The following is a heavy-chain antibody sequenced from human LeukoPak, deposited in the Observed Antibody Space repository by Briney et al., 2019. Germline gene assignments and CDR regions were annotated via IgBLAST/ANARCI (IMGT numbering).Heavy chain of an antibody. CDR3: AGGGYDPNNYYYYGMDV. CDR1: GYTFTSYD. V-gene: IGHV1-69*04. Sequence: GASVKVSCKASGYTFTSYDISWVRQAPGQGLEWMGRIIPILGIANYAQKFQGRVTITADKSTSTAYMELSSLRSEDTAVYYCAGGGYDPNNYYYYGMDVWGQGTTVTVSS. J-gene: IGHJ6*02. CDR2: IIPILGIA. D-gene: IGHD5-12*01.